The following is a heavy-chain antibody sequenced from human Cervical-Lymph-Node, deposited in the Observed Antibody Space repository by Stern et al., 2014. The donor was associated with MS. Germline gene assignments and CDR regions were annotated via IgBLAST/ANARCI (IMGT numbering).Heavy chain of an antibody. CDR2: IRSSSRER. CDR3: VRGGEWELVHENFDY. J-gene: IGHJ4*02. D-gene: IGHD1-26*01. Sequence: EVQLVESGGGLVKPGASLWLSCAASGFTFSSYSMNWVRQAPGKGVEWVSSIRSSSRERYYSDSGKGRFTISRDNAKTALSLHMNRLRAEYTAVYYCVRGGEWELVHENFDYWGQGALVTVSS. CDR1: GFTFSSYS. V-gene: IGHV3-21*01.